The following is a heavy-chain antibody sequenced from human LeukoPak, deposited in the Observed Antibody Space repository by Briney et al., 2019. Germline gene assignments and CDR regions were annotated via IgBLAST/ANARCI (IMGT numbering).Heavy chain of an antibody. D-gene: IGHD4-17*01. CDR1: GGSISSYY. CDR3: ARGKLVDYGDAFDAFDI. CDR2: IYYTGST. Sequence: PSETLSLTCTVSGGSISSYYWSWIRQPPGKGLEWIGYIYYTGSTNYNPSLKSRVTISVDTSKNQFSLELSSVTAADTAVYYCARGKLVDYGDAFDAFDIWGQGTMVTVSS. J-gene: IGHJ3*02. V-gene: IGHV4-59*01.